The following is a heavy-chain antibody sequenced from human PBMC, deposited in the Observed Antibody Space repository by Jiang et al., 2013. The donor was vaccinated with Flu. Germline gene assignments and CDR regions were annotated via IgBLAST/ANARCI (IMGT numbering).Heavy chain of an antibody. J-gene: IGHJ4*02. CDR2: ISGTGDTT. CDR1: GFTFTTYA. D-gene: IGHD3-22*01. Sequence: QLLESGGGLVQPGGSLRLSCAASGFTFTTYAMNWVRQAPGKGLEWVSTISGTGDTTYYADSVRGRFTISRDNSRNTLYLQMNDLRAEDTTIYYCAKNGPFRSNIYHSGAYDFWGQGTLVTVSS. V-gene: IGHV3-23*01. CDR3: AKNGPFRSNIYHSGAYDF.